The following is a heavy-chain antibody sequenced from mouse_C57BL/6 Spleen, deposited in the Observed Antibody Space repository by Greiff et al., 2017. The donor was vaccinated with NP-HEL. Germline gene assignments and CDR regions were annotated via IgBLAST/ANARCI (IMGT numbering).Heavy chain of an antibody. CDR3: ARHEGYYGSSPNYYAMDY. J-gene: IGHJ4*01. CDR2: FYPGSGSI. D-gene: IGHD1-1*01. V-gene: IGHV1-62-2*01. CDR1: GYTFTEYT. Sequence: VQLQQSGAELVKPGASVKLSCKASGYTFTEYTIHWVKQRSGQGLEWLGWFYPGSGSIKYNEKFKDKATLTADKSSSTVYMELIRLTSEDSAVYFCARHEGYYGSSPNYYAMDYWGQGTSVTVSS.